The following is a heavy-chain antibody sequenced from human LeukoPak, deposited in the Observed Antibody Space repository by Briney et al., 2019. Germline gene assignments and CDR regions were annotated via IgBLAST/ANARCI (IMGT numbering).Heavy chain of an antibody. Sequence: GGSLRLSCAVSGITLSNYGMTWVRQAPGKGLEWVAGISDTGGRTNYADSVKGRFTISRDNPKNTLYLQMNSLRAEDTTVYFCAKRGVVIRVILVGFHKEAYYFDSWGQGALVTVSS. V-gene: IGHV3-23*01. J-gene: IGHJ4*02. CDR1: GITLSNYG. D-gene: IGHD3-22*01. CDR2: ISDTGGRT. CDR3: AKRGVVIRVILVGFHKEAYYFDS.